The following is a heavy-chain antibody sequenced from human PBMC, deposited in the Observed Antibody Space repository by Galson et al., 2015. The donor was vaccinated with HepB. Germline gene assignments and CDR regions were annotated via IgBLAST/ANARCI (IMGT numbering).Heavy chain of an antibody. CDR3: AREGYTYGMGWFDP. CDR1: GYSFTSYW. Sequence: QSGAEVKKPGESLKISCKGSGYSFTSYWIGWVRQMPGKGLEWMGSIHPGDSRTRYSPSFQGQVTISADKSISTAFLQWSSLKASDTAIYYCAREGYTYGMGWFDPWGQGTLVTVSS. D-gene: IGHD5-18*01. CDR2: IHPGDSRT. V-gene: IGHV5-51*01. J-gene: IGHJ5*02.